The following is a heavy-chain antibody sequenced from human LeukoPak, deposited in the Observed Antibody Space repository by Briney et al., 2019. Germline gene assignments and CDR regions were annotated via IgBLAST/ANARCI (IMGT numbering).Heavy chain of an antibody. CDR3: AKAQGAGIIALAADVWVPYAFDI. Sequence: PGGSLRLSCAASGFTFISYGMHGVGQAAGRGREWVAVISYVGSNKYYVDCVKGGLTISRENSKNALYLQMNSLRAEDTAVYYCAKAQGAGIIALAADVWVPYAFDIWGQGTMVTVSS. CDR1: GFTFISYG. J-gene: IGHJ3*02. D-gene: IGHD6-19*01. V-gene: IGHV3-30*18. CDR2: ISYVGSNK.